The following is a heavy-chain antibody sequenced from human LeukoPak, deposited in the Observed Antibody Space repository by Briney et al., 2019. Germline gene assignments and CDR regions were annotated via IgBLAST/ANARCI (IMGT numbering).Heavy chain of an antibody. J-gene: IGHJ4*02. Sequence: GGSLRLSCAASGFTFGTSWMDWVRQAPGKGLEWVANIKGDGSETNYGDPTKGRFTIFRDNARNSLYLHMHSLRVEDTAIYYCAKSLDYWGQGTLVTVSS. CDR3: AKSLDY. CDR1: GFTFGTSW. V-gene: IGHV3-7*01. CDR2: IKGDGSET.